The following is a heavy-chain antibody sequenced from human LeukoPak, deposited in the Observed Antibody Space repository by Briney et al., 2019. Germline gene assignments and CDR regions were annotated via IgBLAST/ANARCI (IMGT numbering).Heavy chain of an antibody. D-gene: IGHD2-2*01. CDR1: GFTFSSYG. CDR3: ARGHDVPAAARGYYYYGMDV. CDR2: IWYDGSNK. V-gene: IGHV3-33*01. Sequence: GGSLRLSCAASGFTFSSYGTHWVRQAPGKGLEWVAVIWYDGSNKYYADSVKGRFTISRDNSKNTLYLQMNSLRAEDTAVYYCARGHDVPAAARGYYYYGMDVWGQGTTVTVSS. J-gene: IGHJ6*02.